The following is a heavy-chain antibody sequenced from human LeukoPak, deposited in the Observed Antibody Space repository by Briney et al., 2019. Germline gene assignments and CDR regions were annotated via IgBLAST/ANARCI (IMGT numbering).Heavy chain of an antibody. CDR1: GFTFSDSH. D-gene: IGHD7-27*01. CDR3: GRGHWGLDY. CDR2: ISNSGSSI. J-gene: IGHJ4*02. Sequence: PGGSLRLSCAVSGFTFSDSHMTWVRQAPGKGLEWVSYISNSGSSISYADSVKGRFTTSRDNAKSSLYLQMNSLRAEDTAVYYCGRGHWGLDYWGQGALVTVSS. V-gene: IGHV3-11*04.